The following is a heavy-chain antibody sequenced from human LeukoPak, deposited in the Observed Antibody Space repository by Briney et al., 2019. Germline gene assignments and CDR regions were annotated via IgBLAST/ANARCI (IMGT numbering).Heavy chain of an antibody. J-gene: IGHJ6*02. CDR1: GFTVSSNY. D-gene: IGHD2-2*01. CDR2: IYSGGST. CDR3: ARDGDIVVVPAAIHGMDV. V-gene: IGHV3-53*05. Sequence: GGSLRLSCAASGFTVSSNYMSWVRQAPGKGLEWVSVIYSGGSTYYADSVKGRFTISRDNSKNTLYLQMNSLRAEDTAVYYCARDGDIVVVPAAIHGMDVWGQGTTVTVSS.